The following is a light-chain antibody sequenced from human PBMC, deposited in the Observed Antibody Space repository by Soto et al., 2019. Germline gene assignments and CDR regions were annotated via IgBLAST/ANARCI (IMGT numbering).Light chain of an antibody. CDR2: DNN. Sequence: QSVLTQPPSVSAAPGQMVTISCSGSSSNIGINYVSWYQQLPGTGPKLLIYDNNKRPSGIPDRFSGSKSGTSATLGITGLQTGDEAEYYCGTWDSSLSEAVFGGGTQLTVL. CDR3: GTWDSSLSEAV. J-gene: IGLJ7*01. V-gene: IGLV1-51*01. CDR1: SSNIGINY.